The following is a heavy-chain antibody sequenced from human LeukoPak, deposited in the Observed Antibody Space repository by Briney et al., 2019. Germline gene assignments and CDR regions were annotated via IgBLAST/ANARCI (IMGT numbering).Heavy chain of an antibody. CDR2: INHSGST. V-gene: IGHV4-34*01. J-gene: IGHJ6*02. D-gene: IGHD2-2*01. Sequence: PSETLSLTCAVYGGSFSVYYWSGIRQPPGKGLEWIGEINHSGSTNYNPSLKSRVTISVDTSKNQFSLKLSSVTAADTAVYYCARAWVCSSTSCNSYYYYGMDVWGQGTTVTVSS. CDR1: GGSFSVYY. CDR3: ARAWVCSSTSCNSYYYYGMDV.